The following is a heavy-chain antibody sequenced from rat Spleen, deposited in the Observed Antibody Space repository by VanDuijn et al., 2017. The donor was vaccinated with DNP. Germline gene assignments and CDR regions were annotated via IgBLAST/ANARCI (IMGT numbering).Heavy chain of an antibody. V-gene: IGHV5-22*01. CDR2: ISYDGGST. CDR1: GFTFSDYY. D-gene: IGHD4-2*01. J-gene: IGHJ2*01. Sequence: EVQLVESGGGLMQPGRSLKLSCAASGFTFSDYYMAWVRQAPTKGLEWVAYISYDGGSTYYGDSVKGRFTISRDKAKSTLYLQMNSLRSEDMATYYCARPGLGTIDYWGQGVMVTVSS. CDR3: ARPGLGTIDY.